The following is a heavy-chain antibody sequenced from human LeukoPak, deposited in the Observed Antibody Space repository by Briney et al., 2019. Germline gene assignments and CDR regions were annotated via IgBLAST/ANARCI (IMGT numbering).Heavy chain of an antibody. CDR3: ARSYSGTLFDY. V-gene: IGHV4-59*01. D-gene: IGHD1-26*01. Sequence: SETLSLTCTVSGGSISSYYWSWIRQPPGKGLEWIGYIYYSGSTNYNPSLKSRVTISVDTSKNQFSLKLSSVTAADTAVYYCARSYSGTLFDYWGQGILVTVSS. CDR1: GGSISSYY. J-gene: IGHJ4*02. CDR2: IYYSGST.